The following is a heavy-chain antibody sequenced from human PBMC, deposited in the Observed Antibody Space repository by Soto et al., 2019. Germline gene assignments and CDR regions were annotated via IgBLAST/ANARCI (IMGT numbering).Heavy chain of an antibody. CDR3: ARIMVRGAIFLERWSAFDI. Sequence: GGSLRLSCAASGFTFSSYAMHWVRQAPGKGLEWVAVISYDGSNKYYADSVKGRFTISRDNSKNTLYLQMNSLRAEDTAVYYCARIMVRGAIFLERWSAFDIWGQGTMVTVSS. J-gene: IGHJ3*02. CDR2: ISYDGSNK. D-gene: IGHD3-10*01. CDR1: GFTFSSYA. V-gene: IGHV3-30-3*01.